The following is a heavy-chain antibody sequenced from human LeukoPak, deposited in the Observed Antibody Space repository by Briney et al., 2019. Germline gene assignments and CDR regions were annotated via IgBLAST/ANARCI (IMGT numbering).Heavy chain of an antibody. CDR2: IYYVGST. D-gene: IGHD2-15*01. CDR1: GGSISSSSNY. V-gene: IGHV4-39*07. Sequence: SETLSLTCTVSGGSISSSSNYWGWIRQPPGKGLEWIGSIYYVGSTFYNPSLKSRVTISVDTSKNQFSLKLSSVTAADTAVYYCARSCRGVGYCSGGSFFKYYFDYWGQGTLVTVSS. CDR3: ARSCRGVGYCSGGSFFKYYFDY. J-gene: IGHJ4*02.